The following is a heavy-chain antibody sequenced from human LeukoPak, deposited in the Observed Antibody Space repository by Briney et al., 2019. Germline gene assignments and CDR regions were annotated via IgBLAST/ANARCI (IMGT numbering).Heavy chain of an antibody. J-gene: IGHJ4*02. V-gene: IGHV3-30-3*01. CDR3: AHIVGATYVFSGYFDY. Sequence: SCKASGGTFSSYAMHWVRQAPGKGLEWVAVISYDGSNKYYADSVKGRFTISRDNSKNTLYLQMNSLRAEDTAVYYCAHIVGATYVFSGYFDYWGQGTLVTVSS. D-gene: IGHD1-26*01. CDR2: ISYDGSNK. CDR1: GGTFSSYA.